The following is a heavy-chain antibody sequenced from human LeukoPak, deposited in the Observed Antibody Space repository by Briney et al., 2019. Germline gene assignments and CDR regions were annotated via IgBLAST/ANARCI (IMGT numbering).Heavy chain of an antibody. CDR3: AREYRGYCSSTSCYIFDY. J-gene: IGHJ4*02. Sequence: ASVKVSCKASGYTFTSYDINWVRQATGQGLEWMGWMNPNSGNTGYAQKFQGRVTITTDESTSTAYMELSSLRSEDTAVYYCAREYRGYCSSTSCYIFDYWGQGTLVTVSS. CDR1: GYTFTSYD. CDR2: MNPNSGNT. D-gene: IGHD2-2*02. V-gene: IGHV1-8*01.